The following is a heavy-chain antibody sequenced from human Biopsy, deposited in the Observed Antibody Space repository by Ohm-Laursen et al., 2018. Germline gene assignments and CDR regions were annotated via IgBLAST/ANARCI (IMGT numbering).Heavy chain of an antibody. Sequence: SVNVSCKASGGTISTSGISWVRQAPGQGLEWVGRINPILGILDYAQRLKDRVTITADKSTNTAYMQLSRLTSEDTAFYYCASLYSGTYVGSDYWGQGTLVTVSS. CDR3: ASLYSGTYVGSDY. CDR2: INPILGIL. J-gene: IGHJ4*02. D-gene: IGHD1-26*01. V-gene: IGHV1-69*04. CDR1: GGTISTSG.